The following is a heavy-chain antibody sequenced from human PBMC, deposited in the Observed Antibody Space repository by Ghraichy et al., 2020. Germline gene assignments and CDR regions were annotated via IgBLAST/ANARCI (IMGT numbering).Heavy chain of an antibody. CDR1: GGSISSSSYY. V-gene: IGHV4-39*01. D-gene: IGHD2-2*02. CDR3: ASQGDIVVVSVVIVNWFDP. J-gene: IGHJ5*02. CDR2: IYHSGST. Sequence: SETLSLTCTVSGGSISSSSYYWGWIRQPPGKGLEWIGRIYHSGSTYYNPSLKSRVTISVDTSKNQFSVKLISVTAADTAVYYCASQGDIVVVSVVIVNWFDPWGQGTLVTVSS.